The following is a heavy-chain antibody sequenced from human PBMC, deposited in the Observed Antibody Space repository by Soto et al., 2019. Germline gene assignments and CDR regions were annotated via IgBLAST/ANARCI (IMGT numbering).Heavy chain of an antibody. CDR1: GGSISSSSYY. CDR3: ARHLPYCGGDCYSLDY. J-gene: IGHJ4*02. CDR2: IYHSGST. Sequence: PSETLSLTCTVSGGSISSSSYYWGWIRQPPGKGLEWIGKIYHSGSTNYNSSLKSRVTISVDTSKNQFSLNLSSVTAADTAVYYCARHLPYCGGDCYSLDYWGQGTLVTVSS. D-gene: IGHD2-21*02. V-gene: IGHV4-39*01.